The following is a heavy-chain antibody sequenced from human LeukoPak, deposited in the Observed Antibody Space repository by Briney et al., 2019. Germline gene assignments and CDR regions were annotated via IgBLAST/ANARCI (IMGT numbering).Heavy chain of an antibody. D-gene: IGHD6-13*01. CDR1: RFTSSKYW. CDR2: IKQGGIEK. Sequence: GGSLRLSCAAPRFTSSKYWMKWVRQAPGKGLEWVANIKQGGIEKYYVDSVKGRLTISRDNAKNSLYLQMNSLRAEDTAVYYCAREMQQLPRRAFDYWGQGTLVTVSS. CDR3: AREMQQLPRRAFDY. V-gene: IGHV3-7*01. J-gene: IGHJ4*02.